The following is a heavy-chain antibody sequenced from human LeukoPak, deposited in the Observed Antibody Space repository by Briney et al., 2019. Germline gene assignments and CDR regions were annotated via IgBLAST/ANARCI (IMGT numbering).Heavy chain of an antibody. J-gene: IGHJ5*02. D-gene: IGHD1-26*01. CDR1: GGSISSYY. V-gene: IGHV4-59*01. Sequence: PSETLSLTCTVSGGSISSYYWSWIRQPPGKGLEWIGYIYYSGSTIYNPSLKSRVTISVDTSKNQFSLKLSSVSAADTAVYYCARGGIVAPNWFDPWGQGTLVTVSS. CDR2: IYYSGST. CDR3: ARGGIVAPNWFDP.